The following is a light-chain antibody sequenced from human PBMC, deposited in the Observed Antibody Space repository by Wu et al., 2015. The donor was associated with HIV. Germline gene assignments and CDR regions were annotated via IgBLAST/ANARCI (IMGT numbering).Light chain of an antibody. V-gene: IGKV3-20*01. CDR2: GAS. CDR1: QSVSSN. Sequence: EIVMTQSPATLSVSPGERATLSCRASQSVSSNLAWYQQKPGQAPRLLIYGASSRATGIPDRFSGSGSGTDFTLTISRLEPEDFAVYYCQQYDSSPQVTFGGGTKVEIK. CDR3: QQYDSSPQVT. J-gene: IGKJ4*01.